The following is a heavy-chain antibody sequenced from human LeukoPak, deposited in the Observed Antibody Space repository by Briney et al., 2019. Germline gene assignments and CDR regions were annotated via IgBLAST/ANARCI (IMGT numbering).Heavy chain of an antibody. J-gene: IGHJ3*02. CDR3: ARTQGHDSGSYWSGYDAFDI. CDR2: INPNSGGT. D-gene: IGHD1-26*01. CDR1: GYTFTGYY. V-gene: IGHV1-2*06. Sequence: GASVKVSCKASGYTFTGYYMHWVRQAPGQGLEWMGRINPNSGGTNYAQKFQGRVTMTRDTSISTAYMELSRLRSDDTAVYYCARTQGHDSGSYWSGYDAFDIWGQGTMVTVSS.